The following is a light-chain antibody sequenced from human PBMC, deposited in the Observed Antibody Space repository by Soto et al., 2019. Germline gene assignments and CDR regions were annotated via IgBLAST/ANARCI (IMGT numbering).Light chain of an antibody. CDR3: QQYNSYSGT. CDR1: QSVSGW. V-gene: IGKV1-5*01. CDR2: DAS. J-gene: IGKJ1*01. Sequence: DIQMTQSPSTLSASVGDTVTVTCRASQSVSGWLAWYQQKPGKAPKLLIYDASSLESGVPSRFRGSGSGTEFTLTISSLQPDDFATYYCQQYNSYSGTFGQGTKVDI.